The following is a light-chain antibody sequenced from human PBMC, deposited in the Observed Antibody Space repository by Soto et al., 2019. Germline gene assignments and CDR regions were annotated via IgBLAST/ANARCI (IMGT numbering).Light chain of an antibody. J-gene: IGKJ2*01. Sequence: IHVTQSPSSLSASVGDRVTITCRASQRITTYLNWYQQKPGEAPKLLISTSGTLQRGVPSRFTGSGSGTGFTLTITGLQRADFATYFCQQTYNTPYTFGQGTKLEIK. CDR3: QQTYNTPYT. CDR1: QRITTY. CDR2: TSG. V-gene: IGKV1-39*01.